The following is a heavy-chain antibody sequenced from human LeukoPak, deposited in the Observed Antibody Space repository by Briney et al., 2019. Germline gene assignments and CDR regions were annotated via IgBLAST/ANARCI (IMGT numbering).Heavy chain of an antibody. D-gene: IGHD6-19*01. Sequence: GGSLRLSCAASGFTFSSFWMNWVRQAPGKGLEWVANINQDGREKFYVDSVRGGITSARENAKNSVYLQMNSLRAEETAVYYCARDHTVAGIVFDSWGQGAMVTVSS. V-gene: IGHV3-7*01. CDR1: GFTFSSFW. CDR2: INQDGREK. CDR3: ARDHTVAGIVFDS. J-gene: IGHJ4*02.